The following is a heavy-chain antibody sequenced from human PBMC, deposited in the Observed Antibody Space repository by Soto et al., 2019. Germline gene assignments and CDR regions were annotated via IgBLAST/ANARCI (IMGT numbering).Heavy chain of an antibody. CDR3: ERGRHLLDY. D-gene: IGHD2-21*01. V-gene: IGHV4-59*01. CDR1: GGSISNYY. Sequence: QVQLQESGPGLVKPSETLSLTCTVSGGSISNYYWSWIRQPPGKGLEWIGYIYYTGSTNYNPSLKSRVTISVDTSKNQFSLRLSSVTAADKAIYYCERGRHLLDYWGQGTLVTVSS. CDR2: IYYTGST. J-gene: IGHJ4*02.